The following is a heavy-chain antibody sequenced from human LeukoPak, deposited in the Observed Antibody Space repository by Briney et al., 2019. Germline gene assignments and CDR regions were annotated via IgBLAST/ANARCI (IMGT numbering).Heavy chain of an antibody. CDR3: ARASPLGARRAAFDI. D-gene: IGHD3-10*01. Sequence: GGSLRLSCAASGFTFSSYSMNWVRQAPGKGLEWVSSISSSSSYIYYADSVKGRFTISRDNSKNTLYLQMNSLRAEDTAVYYCARASPLGARRAAFDIWGQGTMVTVSS. V-gene: IGHV3-21*01. J-gene: IGHJ3*02. CDR2: ISSSSSYI. CDR1: GFTFSSYS.